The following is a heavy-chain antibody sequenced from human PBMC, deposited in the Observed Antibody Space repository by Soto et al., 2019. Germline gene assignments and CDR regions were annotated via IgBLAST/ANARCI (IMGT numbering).Heavy chain of an antibody. CDR1: GGTFSSYA. J-gene: IGHJ6*02. CDR2: IIPIFGTA. V-gene: IGHV1-69*06. D-gene: IGHD5-12*01. Sequence: GASVKVSCKASGGTFSSYAISWVRQAPGQGLEWMGGIIPIFGTANYAQKFQGRVTITADKSTSTAYMELSSLRSEDTAVYYCARDPGPFIVATEDYYYSMDVWGQGTTVTVSS. CDR3: ARDPGPFIVATEDYYYSMDV.